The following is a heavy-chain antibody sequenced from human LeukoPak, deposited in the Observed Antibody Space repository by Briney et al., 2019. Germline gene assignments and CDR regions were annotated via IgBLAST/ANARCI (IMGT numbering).Heavy chain of an antibody. CDR1: GGSISSGYYY. Sequence: SQTLSLTCTVSGGSISSGYYYWSWIRQPPGKALEWIGYIYYSGTTYYNPSLKSRLTISVDTSKNQFSLKLSSVTAADTAVYYCARTDSSGYYGDYWGQGTLVTVSS. V-gene: IGHV4-30-4*01. CDR3: ARTDSSGYYGDY. J-gene: IGHJ4*02. CDR2: IYYSGTT. D-gene: IGHD3-22*01.